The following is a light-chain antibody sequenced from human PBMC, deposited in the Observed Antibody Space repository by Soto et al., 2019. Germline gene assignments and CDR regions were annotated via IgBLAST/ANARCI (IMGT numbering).Light chain of an antibody. CDR2: GNS. CDR3: QSYDRSLSGLYV. V-gene: IGLV1-40*01. Sequence: VLTQPPSVSGAPGQRVTISCTGSSSNIGAGYDVHWYQQLPGTAPKLLIYGNSNRPSGVPDRFSGSKSGTSASLAITGLQAEDEADYYCQSYDRSLSGLYVFGTGTKLTVL. CDR1: SSNIGAGYD. J-gene: IGLJ1*01.